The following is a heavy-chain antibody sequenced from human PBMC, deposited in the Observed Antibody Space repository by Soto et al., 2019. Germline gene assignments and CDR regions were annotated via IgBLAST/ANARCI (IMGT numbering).Heavy chain of an antibody. Sequence: GGSLRLSCAASGFTLSSHTMNWVRQAPGKGLEWVSSISSDSSYKYYTDSVKGRFTVSRDNAKNSLYLQMDSLRAEDTAVYYCARGYCTRSSCYIGGFYYYGMDVWGQGAT. CDR3: ARGYCTRSSCYIGGFYYYGMDV. J-gene: IGHJ6*02. CDR2: ISSDSSYK. CDR1: GFTLSSHT. D-gene: IGHD2-2*01. V-gene: IGHV3-21*01.